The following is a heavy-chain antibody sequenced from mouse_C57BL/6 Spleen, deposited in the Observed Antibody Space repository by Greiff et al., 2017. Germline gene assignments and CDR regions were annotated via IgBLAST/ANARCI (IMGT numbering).Heavy chain of an antibody. V-gene: IGHV1-59*01. CDR3: ARGPYYSNYWYFDV. J-gene: IGHJ1*03. D-gene: IGHD2-5*01. Sequence: QVQLQQPGAELVRPGTSVKLSCKASGYTFTSYWMHWVKQRPGQGLEWIGVIDPSDSYTNYNQKFKGKATLTVDTSSSTAYMQLSSLTSEDSAVYYCARGPYYSNYWYFDVWGTGTTVTVSS. CDR2: IDPSDSYT. CDR1: GYTFTSYW.